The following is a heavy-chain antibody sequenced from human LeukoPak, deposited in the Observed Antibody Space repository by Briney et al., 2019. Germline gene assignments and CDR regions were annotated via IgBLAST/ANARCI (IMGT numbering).Heavy chain of an antibody. Sequence: GGPLRLSCAASGFTFSSYSMNWVRQAPGKGLEWVSYISSSSSTIYYADSVKGRFTISRDNAKNSLYLQMNSLRDEDTAVYYCASFDSSGYYAGYWGQGTLVTVSS. CDR2: ISSSSSTI. CDR3: ASFDSSGYYAGY. CDR1: GFTFSSYS. V-gene: IGHV3-48*02. J-gene: IGHJ4*02. D-gene: IGHD3-22*01.